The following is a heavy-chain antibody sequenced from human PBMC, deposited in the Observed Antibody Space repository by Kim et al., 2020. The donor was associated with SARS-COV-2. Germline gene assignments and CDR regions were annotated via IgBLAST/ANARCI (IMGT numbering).Heavy chain of an antibody. CDR3: ASASYGDYYFDY. D-gene: IGHD4-17*01. J-gene: IGHJ4*02. V-gene: IGHV4-59*08. Sequence: SETLSLTCTVSGGSISSYYWSWIRQPPGKGLEWIGYIYYSGSTNYNPSLKSRVTISVDTSKNQFSLKLSSVTAADTAVYYCASASYGDYYFDYWGQGTLVTVSS. CDR1: GGSISSYY. CDR2: IYYSGST.